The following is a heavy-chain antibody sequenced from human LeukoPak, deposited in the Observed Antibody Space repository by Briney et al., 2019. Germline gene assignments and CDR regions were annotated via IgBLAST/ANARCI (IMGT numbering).Heavy chain of an antibody. Sequence: NPSETLSLTCTVSGYSISNGYYWDWIRQPPGRGLEWIGNIYRSGSTSYNPSLKSRVTISVDTSKNQFSLKVNSVTAADTAVYYYARRHSSGWFYYWGQGTLVTVSS. J-gene: IGHJ4*02. CDR1: GYSISNGYY. D-gene: IGHD6-19*01. CDR2: IYRSGST. V-gene: IGHV4-38-2*02. CDR3: ARRHSSGWFYY.